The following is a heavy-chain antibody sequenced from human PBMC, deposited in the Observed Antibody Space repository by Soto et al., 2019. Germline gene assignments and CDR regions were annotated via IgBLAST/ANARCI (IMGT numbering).Heavy chain of an antibody. CDR2: ISSSSSYI. CDR3: ARDGYSSRWFRYYFDD. Sequence: PGGSLRLSCAASGFTFSSYSMNWVRQAPGKGLEWVSSISSSSSYIYYADSVKGRFTISRDNAKNSLYLQMNSLRAEDTAVYYCARDGYSSRWFRYYFDDWGQGTLVTVSS. V-gene: IGHV3-21*01. CDR1: GFTFSSYS. J-gene: IGHJ4*02. D-gene: IGHD6-13*01.